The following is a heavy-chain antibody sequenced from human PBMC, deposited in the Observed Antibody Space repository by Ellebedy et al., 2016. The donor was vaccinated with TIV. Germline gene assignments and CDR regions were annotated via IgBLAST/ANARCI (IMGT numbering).Heavy chain of an antibody. Sequence: MPSETLSLTCSVSGAPISNNSWTWVRQSPGKGLEWLGYIYFSEITNFNPSLKSRLSMSLDTSKNHFSLRLTSMTAADTAVYYFAKVRGYYPNWFLDLWGRGTLVTVSS. CDR3: AKVRGYYPNWFLDL. V-gene: IGHV4-59*01. CDR2: IYFSEIT. J-gene: IGHJ2*01. CDR1: GAPISNNS. D-gene: IGHD1-26*01.